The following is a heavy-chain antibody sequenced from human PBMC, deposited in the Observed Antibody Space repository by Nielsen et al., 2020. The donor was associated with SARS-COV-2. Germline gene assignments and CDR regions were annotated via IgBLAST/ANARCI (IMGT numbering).Heavy chain of an antibody. CDR3: ARDKDITIFGVVTNWFDP. Sequence: GESLKISCAASGFTFSSYWMHWVRQAPGKGLVWVSRINSDGSSTSYADSVKGRFTISRDNAKNTLYLQMNSLRAEDTAVYYCARDKDITIFGVVTNWFDPWGQGTLVTVSS. V-gene: IGHV3-74*01. J-gene: IGHJ5*02. CDR1: GFTFSSYW. D-gene: IGHD3-3*01. CDR2: INSDGSST.